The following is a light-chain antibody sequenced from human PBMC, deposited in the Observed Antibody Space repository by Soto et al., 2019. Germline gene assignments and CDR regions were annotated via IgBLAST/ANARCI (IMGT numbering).Light chain of an antibody. Sequence: EIVVTQSPATLSVSPGERATLSCRASQSVSSNLAWYQQKPGQAPRLLIYGASTRATGIPDRFSGSGSGTDFTLTISRLEPEDFAVFYCHQYGSSPQTFGQGTKVDIK. V-gene: IGKV3-20*01. CDR3: HQYGSSPQT. J-gene: IGKJ1*01. CDR2: GAS. CDR1: QSVSSN.